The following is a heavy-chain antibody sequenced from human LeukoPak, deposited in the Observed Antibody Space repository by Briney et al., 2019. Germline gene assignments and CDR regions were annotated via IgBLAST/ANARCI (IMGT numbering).Heavy chain of an antibody. CDR1: GFTFSSYE. CDR2: ISSSGSTI. Sequence: GGSLRLSCAASGFTFSSYEMNWVRQAPGKGLEWVSYISSSGSTIYYADSVKGRFTISRDNSKNTLYLQMNSLRAEDTAVYYCATKITNNYDILTGYFDYWGQGTLVTVSS. CDR3: ATKITNNYDILTGYFDY. J-gene: IGHJ4*02. V-gene: IGHV3-48*03. D-gene: IGHD3-9*01.